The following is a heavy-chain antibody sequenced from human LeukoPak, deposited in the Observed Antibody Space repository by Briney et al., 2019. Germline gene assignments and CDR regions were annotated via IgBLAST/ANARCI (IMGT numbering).Heavy chain of an antibody. CDR2: ISGSGANT. CDR1: GFTFSTHG. J-gene: IGHJ4*02. CDR3: AKDWTRYYGSGSYYAY. Sequence: GGSLRLSCVGSGFTFSTHGMNWVRQAPGKGLEWVSGISGSGANTYQAVSVKGRFTISRDNSKNTLHLQMNSLRTEDTAVYYCAKDWTRYYGSGSYYAYWGQGTLVTVSS. D-gene: IGHD3-10*01. V-gene: IGHV3-23*01.